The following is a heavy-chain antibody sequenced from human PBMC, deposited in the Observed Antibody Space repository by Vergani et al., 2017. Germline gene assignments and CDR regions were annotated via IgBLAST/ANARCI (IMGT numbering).Heavy chain of an antibody. CDR3: ARVKNKGYGSGSYFFDY. CDR1: GYTFTSYY. Sequence: QVQLVQSGAEVKKPGASVKVSCKASGYTFTSYYMHWVRQAPGQGLEWMGIINPSGGSTSYAQKFQGRVTMTRDTSTSTVYMERSSLRSEDTAVYYCARVKNKGYGSGSYFFDYWGQGSLVTVSS. CDR2: INPSGGST. V-gene: IGHV1-46*01. D-gene: IGHD3-10*01. J-gene: IGHJ4*02.